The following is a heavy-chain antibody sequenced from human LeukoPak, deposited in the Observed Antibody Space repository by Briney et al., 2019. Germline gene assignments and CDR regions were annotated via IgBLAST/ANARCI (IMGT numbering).Heavy chain of an antibody. Sequence: GGSLRLSCAASGFTFRTSAMHWVRQAPCKGLEWVAFIRYDGSNKYYADSVKGRFTISRDNPKNTLYLQMNSLRAEDTAVYYCAKDGDFWSGYYTNYYYYYMDVWGKGTTVTVSS. D-gene: IGHD3-3*01. CDR3: AKDGDFWSGYYTNYYYYYMDV. J-gene: IGHJ6*03. CDR1: GFTFRTSA. V-gene: IGHV3-30*02. CDR2: IRYDGSNK.